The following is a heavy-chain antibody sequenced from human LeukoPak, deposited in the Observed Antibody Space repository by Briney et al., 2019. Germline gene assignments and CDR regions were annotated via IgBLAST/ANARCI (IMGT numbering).Heavy chain of an antibody. D-gene: IGHD2-21*02. V-gene: IGHV3-21*01. J-gene: IGHJ4*02. Sequence: PGGSLRLSCKASGFTFSSYSMNWVRQAPGKGLEWVSSISRTTDYIYYADSVKGRFTISRDNANNSLYLQMTSLRAEDTALYYCARGSRGGDCYDFEHWGQGTLVTVSS. CDR3: ARGSRGGDCYDFEH. CDR2: ISRTTDYI. CDR1: GFTFSSYS.